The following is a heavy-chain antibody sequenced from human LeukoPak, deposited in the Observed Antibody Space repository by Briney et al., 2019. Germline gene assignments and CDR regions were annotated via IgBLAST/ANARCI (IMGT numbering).Heavy chain of an antibody. V-gene: IGHV3-21*01. CDR1: GSTFSSYS. CDR2: ISSSSSYI. D-gene: IGHD4-17*01. J-gene: IGHJ4*02. Sequence: GGSLRLSCAASGSTFSSYSMNWVRQAPGKGLEWVSSISSSSSYIYYADSVKGRFTISRDNAKNSLYLQMNSLRAEDTAVYYCARDEATDYGDYSSPGYWGQGTLVTVSS. CDR3: ARDEATDYGDYSSPGY.